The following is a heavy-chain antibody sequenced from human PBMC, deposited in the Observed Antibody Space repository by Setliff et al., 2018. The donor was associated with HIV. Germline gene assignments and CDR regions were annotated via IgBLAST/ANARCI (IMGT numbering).Heavy chain of an antibody. CDR1: GYTFTSYG. V-gene: IGHV1-18*01. CDR2: ISAYNGNT. D-gene: IGHD6-13*01. J-gene: IGHJ3*02. Sequence: ASVKVSCKASGYTFTSYGISWVRQAPGQGLEWMGWISAYNGNTNYAQKLPGRVTMTTDTSTSTAYMELRSLRSDDTAVYYCARDQVAFIAAAGTGECAFDIWGQGTMVTVSS. CDR3: ARDQVAFIAAAGTGECAFDI.